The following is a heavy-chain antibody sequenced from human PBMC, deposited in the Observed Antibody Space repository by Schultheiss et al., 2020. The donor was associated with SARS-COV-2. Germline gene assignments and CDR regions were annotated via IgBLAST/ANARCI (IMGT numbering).Heavy chain of an antibody. V-gene: IGHV3-21*04. CDR1: GFTFDDYA. CDR3: AKTVAALNWFDP. D-gene: IGHD6-19*01. CDR2: ISSSSSYI. Sequence: GESLKISCAASGFTFDDYAMHWVRQAPGKGLEWVSSISSSSSYIYYADSVKGRFTISRDNSKNTLYLQMNSLRAEDTAVYHCAKTVAALNWFDPWGQGTLVTVSS. J-gene: IGHJ5*02.